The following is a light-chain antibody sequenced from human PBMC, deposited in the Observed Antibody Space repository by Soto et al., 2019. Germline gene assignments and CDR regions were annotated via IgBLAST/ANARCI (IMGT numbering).Light chain of an antibody. J-gene: IGKJ2*01. CDR2: GAS. V-gene: IGKV3-20*01. CDR3: QQYGSSPRI. CDR1: QSVSSSY. Sequence: EIVLTQSPGTLSLSPGERATLSCRASQSVSSSYLAWYQQKPGQAPRLLIDGASSRATGIPDRFSGSGSGTDCTLTISSLEPEDFAVYYCQQYGSSPRIFGQGTKLEIK.